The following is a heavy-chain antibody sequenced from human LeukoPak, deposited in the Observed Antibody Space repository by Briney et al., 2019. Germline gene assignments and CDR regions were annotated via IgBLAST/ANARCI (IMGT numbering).Heavy chain of an antibody. D-gene: IGHD6-19*01. J-gene: IGHJ4*02. CDR2: IYHSGST. Sequence: SETLSLTCAVSGYSISSGYYWGWIRPPPGKGLEWIGSIYHSGSTYYNPSLKSRVTISVDTSKNQFSLKLSSVTAADTAVYYCAREWVAVAGTGFDYWGQGTLVTVSS. CDR3: AREWVAVAGTGFDY. V-gene: IGHV4-38-2*02. CDR1: GYSISSGYY.